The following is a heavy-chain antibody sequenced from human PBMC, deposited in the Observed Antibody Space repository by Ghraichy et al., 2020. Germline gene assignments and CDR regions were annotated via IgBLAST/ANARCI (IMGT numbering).Heavy chain of an antibody. V-gene: IGHV4-34*01. D-gene: IGHD6-13*01. J-gene: IGHJ5*02. Sequence: SETLSLTFAVYGGSFSGYYWSWIRQPPGKGLEWIGEINHSGSTNYNPSLKSRVTISVDTSKNQFSLKLSSVTAADTAVYYCARGPRISSWYFGPLGRFDPWGHGTLVTVSS. CDR1: GGSFSGYY. CDR3: ARGPRISSWYFGPLGRFDP. CDR2: INHSGST.